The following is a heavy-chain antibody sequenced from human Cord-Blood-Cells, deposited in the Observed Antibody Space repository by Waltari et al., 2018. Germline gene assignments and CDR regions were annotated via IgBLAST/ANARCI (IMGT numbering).Heavy chain of an antibody. CDR2: IYYSGST. J-gene: IGHJ5*02. Sequence: QVQLQESGPGLVKPSQPLSLTCTVSGGSISSGGYYWSWIRRHPGKGLEWIGYIYYSGSTYYNPSLKSRVTISVDTSKNQFSLKLSSVTAADTAVYYCARGLSWNWFDPWGQGTLVTVSS. V-gene: IGHV4-31*03. CDR1: GGSISSGGYY. CDR3: ARGLSWNWFDP.